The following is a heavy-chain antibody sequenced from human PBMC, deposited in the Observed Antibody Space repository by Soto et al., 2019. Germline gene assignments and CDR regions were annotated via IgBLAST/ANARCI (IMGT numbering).Heavy chain of an antibody. Sequence: QVQLVQSGAEVKKPGASVKVSCKASGYTFTSYYMHWVRQAPGQGLEWMGIINPSGGSTSYAQKFQGRVTMTRDTSTSTVYRELSSLKSEDTAVYYCARDGGYDFWSGYYPYGMDVWGQGTTVTVSS. CDR3: ARDGGYDFWSGYYPYGMDV. V-gene: IGHV1-46*01. D-gene: IGHD3-3*01. CDR2: INPSGGST. J-gene: IGHJ6*02. CDR1: GYTFTSYY.